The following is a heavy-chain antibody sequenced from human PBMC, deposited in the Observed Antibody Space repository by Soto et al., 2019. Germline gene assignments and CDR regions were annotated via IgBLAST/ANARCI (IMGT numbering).Heavy chain of an antibody. D-gene: IGHD2-15*01. CDR2: INAGNGNT. J-gene: IGHJ6*02. CDR3: ARDQGELNIVVVVDYYYYGMDV. V-gene: IGHV1-3*01. CDR1: GYTFTSYA. Sequence: ASVKVSCKASGYTFTSYAMHWVRQAPGQRLEWMGWINAGNGNTKYSQKFQGRVTITRDTSASTAYMELSSLRSEDTAVYYCARDQGELNIVVVVDYYYYGMDVWGQGTTVTVSS.